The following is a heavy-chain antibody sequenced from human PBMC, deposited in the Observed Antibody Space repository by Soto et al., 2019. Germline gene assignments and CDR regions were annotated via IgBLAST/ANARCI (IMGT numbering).Heavy chain of an antibody. CDR2: ISDDGTNK. V-gene: IGHV3-30-3*01. D-gene: IGHD4-17*01. CDR1: GFTFSSCA. Sequence: QVQLEESGGGVVQPGRSLRLSCKGSGFTFSSCAIQWVRQAPGKGLEWVAAISDDGTNKHTADSVKGRFTISRDNSRNTVYLQVNSLRVEDTAVYYCVRRLTTTVTAMGYWGQGTPVTVSS. CDR3: VRRLTTTVTAMGY. J-gene: IGHJ4*02.